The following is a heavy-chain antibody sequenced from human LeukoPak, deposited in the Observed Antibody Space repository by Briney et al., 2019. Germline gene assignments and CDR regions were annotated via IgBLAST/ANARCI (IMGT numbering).Heavy chain of an antibody. V-gene: IGHV3-7*03. CDR3: GKTTVGYSSGQKPAWPVDY. D-gene: IGHD5-18*01. J-gene: IGHJ4*02. CDR2: INEDGSNK. CDR1: GFSFSNHY. Sequence: GGSLRLSCTASGFSFSNHYMRWIRQAPGEGLEWVANINEDGSNKWHLGSVKGRFTVSRDNARNSLYLQINSLRAEDTAVYYCGKTTVGYSSGQKPAWPVDYWGQGTLVTVSS.